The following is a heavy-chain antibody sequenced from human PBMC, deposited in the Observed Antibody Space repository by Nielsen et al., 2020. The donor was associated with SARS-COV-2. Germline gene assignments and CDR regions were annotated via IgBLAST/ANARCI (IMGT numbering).Heavy chain of an antibody. CDR3: ARVSGYYWPQDY. Sequence: GGSLRLSCVASGFSFNTFGMSWVRQTPGKGLEWISTISGTADSTYYADSVKGRFTISRDNSKNTLYLQMNSLRAEDTATYYCARVSGYYWPQDYWGQGTLVTVSS. CDR2: ISGTADST. V-gene: IGHV3-23*01. CDR1: GFSFNTFG. J-gene: IGHJ4*02. D-gene: IGHD5-12*01.